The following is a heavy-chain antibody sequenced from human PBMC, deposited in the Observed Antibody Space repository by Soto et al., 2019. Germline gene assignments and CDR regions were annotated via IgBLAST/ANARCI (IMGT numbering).Heavy chain of an antibody. V-gene: IGHV2-70*04. D-gene: IGHD1-1*01. CDR1: GFSLSTSGIR. CDR2: IDWDDDK. J-gene: IGHJ5*02. CDR3: AKTGTDGYWFDP. Sequence: SGPTLVNPTQTLTLTCTFSGFSLSTSGIRVSWIRQPPRKALQSLARIDWDDDKFYATSLRTRLTISKNTSKNQVVLTMNNMAPVDTATYYCAKTGTDGYWFDPWGQGTLVTVSS.